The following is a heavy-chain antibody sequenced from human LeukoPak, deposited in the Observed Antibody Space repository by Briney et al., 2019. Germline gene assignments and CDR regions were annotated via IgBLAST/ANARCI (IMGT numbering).Heavy chain of an antibody. D-gene: IGHD3-22*01. Sequence: GGSLRLSCAASGFTFSSYEMNWVRQAPGKGLEWVSYISSSGSTIYYADSVKGRSTISRDNAKNSLYLQMNSLRAEDTAVYYCARGGYYYDSSGYSYFDYWGQGTLVTVSS. CDR1: GFTFSSYE. CDR3: ARGGYYYDSSGYSYFDY. J-gene: IGHJ4*02. V-gene: IGHV3-48*03. CDR2: ISSSGSTI.